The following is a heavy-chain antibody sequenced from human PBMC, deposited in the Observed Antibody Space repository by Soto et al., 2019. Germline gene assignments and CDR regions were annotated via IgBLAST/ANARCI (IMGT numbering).Heavy chain of an antibody. CDR1: GGSISSSSYY. J-gene: IGHJ3*02. CDR2: IYYSGST. Sequence: SETLSLTCTVSGGSISSSSYYWDWIRQPPGKGLEWIGSIYYSGSTYYNPSLKSRVTISVDTSKNQFSLKLSSVTAADTAVYYCARLIERGYSGYDVTVRNAFDIWGQGTMVTVSS. CDR3: ARLIERGYSGYDVTVRNAFDI. V-gene: IGHV4-39*01. D-gene: IGHD5-12*01.